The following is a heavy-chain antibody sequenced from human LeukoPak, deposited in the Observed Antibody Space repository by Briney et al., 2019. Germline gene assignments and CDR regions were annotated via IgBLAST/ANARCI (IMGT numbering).Heavy chain of an antibody. V-gene: IGHV4-31*03. CDR3: ARTTTSDAFDI. D-gene: IGHD1-1*01. CDR1: GGSISSGGYY. Sequence: SETLSLTCTISGGSISSGGYYWSWIRQYPGKGLEWIGYIYYSGSTYYNPSLKSRVTISVDTSKNQFSLRLSSVTAADTAIYYCARTTTSDAFDIWGQGTMVTVSS. J-gene: IGHJ3*02. CDR2: IYYSGST.